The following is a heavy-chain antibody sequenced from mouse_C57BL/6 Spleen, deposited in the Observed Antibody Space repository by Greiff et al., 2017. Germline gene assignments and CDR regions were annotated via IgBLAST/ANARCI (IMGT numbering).Heavy chain of an antibody. D-gene: IGHD4-1*01. Sequence: VQLQQPGAELVRPGSSVKLSCKASGYTFTSYWMHWVKQRPIQGLEWIGNIDPSDSETHYNQKFKDKATLTVDKSARSAYMQISSLTSEDSAVYDWARGDWDGFDYWGQGTTLTVSS. V-gene: IGHV1-52*01. CDR3: ARGDWDGFDY. J-gene: IGHJ2*01. CDR2: IDPSDSET. CDR1: GYTFTSYW.